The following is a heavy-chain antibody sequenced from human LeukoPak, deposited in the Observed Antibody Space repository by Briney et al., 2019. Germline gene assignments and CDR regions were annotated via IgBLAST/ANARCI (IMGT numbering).Heavy chain of an antibody. Sequence: GRSLRLSCAASGFTFSSYAMHWVRQAPGKGLEWVAVISYDGSNKYYADSVKGRFTISRDNSKNTLYLQMNSLRAEDTAVYYCARDRNDFWSGYYEGGSYYFDYWGQGTLVTVSS. J-gene: IGHJ4*02. CDR3: ARDRNDFWSGYYEGGSYYFDY. CDR1: GFTFSSYA. CDR2: ISYDGSNK. D-gene: IGHD3-3*01. V-gene: IGHV3-30-3*01.